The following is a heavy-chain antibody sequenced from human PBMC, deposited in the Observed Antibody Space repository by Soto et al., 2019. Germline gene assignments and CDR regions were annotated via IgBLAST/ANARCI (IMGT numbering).Heavy chain of an antibody. CDR2: IKSKTDGGTT. V-gene: IGHV3-15*07. D-gene: IGHD3-3*01. Sequence: GGSLRLSCAASGFTFSNAWMNWVRQAPGKGLEWVGRIKSKTDGGTTDYAAPVKGRFTISRDDSKNTLYLQMNSLKTEDTAVYYCTTDFWSGYPRYYYYGMDVWGQGTTVTVSS. CDR3: TTDFWSGYPRYYYYGMDV. J-gene: IGHJ6*02. CDR1: GFTFSNAW.